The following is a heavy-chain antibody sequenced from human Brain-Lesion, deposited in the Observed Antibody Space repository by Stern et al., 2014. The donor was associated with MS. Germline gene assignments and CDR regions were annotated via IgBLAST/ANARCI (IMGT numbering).Heavy chain of an antibody. CDR2: ISLNSGTI. J-gene: IGHJ4*02. CDR3: ARDITGSSAYFAY. CDR1: GFTFDDYA. Sequence: EVQLVESGGDLVQPGRSLRLSCAAFGFTFDDYAMHWVRQAPGKGLEWVAGISLNSGTIDYADSVKGRFTTSRDNAYSSLYLQMNSLRPEDTALYYCARDITGSSAYFAYWGQGTLVTVSS. D-gene: IGHD1-14*01. V-gene: IGHV3-9*01.